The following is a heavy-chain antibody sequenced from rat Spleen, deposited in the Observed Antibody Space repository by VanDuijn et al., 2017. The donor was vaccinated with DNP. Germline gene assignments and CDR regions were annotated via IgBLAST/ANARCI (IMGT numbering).Heavy chain of an antibody. CDR2: ISTTGGST. V-gene: IGHV5-31*01. J-gene: IGHJ2*01. CDR1: GFTFNNYW. D-gene: IGHD1-2*01. CDR3: TRAVYSTYVYGYFDY. Sequence: EVQLVESGGGLVQPGRSLKLSCVASGFTFNNYWMTWIRQAPGRGLEWVASISTTGGSTYYPDSVKGRFTISRDIAKSTLYLQMNSLRSGDTATYYCTRAVYSTYVYGYFDYWGQGVIVTVSS.